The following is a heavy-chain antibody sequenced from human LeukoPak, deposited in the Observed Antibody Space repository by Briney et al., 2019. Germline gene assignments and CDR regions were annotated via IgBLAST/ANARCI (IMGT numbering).Heavy chain of an antibody. J-gene: IGHJ4*02. D-gene: IGHD6-6*01. CDR2: INPNSGGI. V-gene: IGHV1-2*02. CDR3: ARELRGYSSSPLCY. CDR1: GYTFTGYY. Sequence: GASVKVSCKASGYTFTGYYMHWVRQAPGQGLEWMGWINPNSGGINYAQKFQGRVTMTRDTSISTAYMELSRLRSDDTAVYYCARELRGYSSSPLCYWGQGTLVTVSS.